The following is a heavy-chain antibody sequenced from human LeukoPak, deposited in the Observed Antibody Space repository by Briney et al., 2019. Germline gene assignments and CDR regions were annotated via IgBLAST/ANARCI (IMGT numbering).Heavy chain of an antibody. V-gene: IGHV1-2*02. J-gene: IGHJ4*02. CDR3: ARAHWSQLWQPFDY. D-gene: IGHD5-18*01. CDR2: INPNSGGT. Sequence: GASVKVSCKASGYTFTGYYMHWVRQAPGQGLEWMGWINPNSGGTNYAQKFQGRVTMTRDTSISTAYMELSRLRSDDTAVYYCARAHWSQLWQPFDYWGQGTLVTVSS. CDR1: GYTFTGYY.